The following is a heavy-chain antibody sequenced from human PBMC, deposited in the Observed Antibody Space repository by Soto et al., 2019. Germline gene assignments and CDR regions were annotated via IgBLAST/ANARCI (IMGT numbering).Heavy chain of an antibody. Sequence: RGSLRLSCASSGFTFSSYAMTWVRQAPGRGLEWVSTLTPRGTTFYADSVKGRFTISRDNYRNTLSLQMYNLRAEDTARYYCAKRATTVPTPGNYFDCWGQGTLVTVSS. CDR3: AKRATTVPTPGNYFDC. CDR1: GFTFSSYA. V-gene: IGHV3-23*01. J-gene: IGHJ4*02. D-gene: IGHD2-15*01. CDR2: LTPRGTT.